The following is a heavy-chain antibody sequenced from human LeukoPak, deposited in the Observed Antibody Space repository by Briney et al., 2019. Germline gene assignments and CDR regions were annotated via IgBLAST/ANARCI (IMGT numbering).Heavy chain of an antibody. D-gene: IGHD5-18*01. CDR1: GFTFSSYW. V-gene: IGHV3-7*05. CDR3: ARSLSHGYDY. Sequence: GGSLRLSCAASGFTFSSYWMSWVRQVPGKGLEWVASIKRDGSEEYYVDSLKGRFTISRGNAKNSLYLQMSSLRAEDTAVYYCARSLSHGYDYWGRGTLVSVST. J-gene: IGHJ4*02. CDR2: IKRDGSEE.